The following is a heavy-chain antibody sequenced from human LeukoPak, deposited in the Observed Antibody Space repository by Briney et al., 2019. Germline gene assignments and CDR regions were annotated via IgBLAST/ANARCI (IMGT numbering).Heavy chain of an antibody. CDR2: IYYSGST. CDR3: ARDSDITMVRGVTYYYYYYMDV. CDR1: GGSISSYY. Sequence: SETLSLTCTVSGGSISSYYWSWIRQPPGKGLEWIGYIYYSGSTNYNPSLKSRVTISVDTSKNQFSLKLSSVTAADTAVYYCARDSDITMVRGVTYYYYYYMDVWGKGTTVTISS. V-gene: IGHV4-59*12. J-gene: IGHJ6*03. D-gene: IGHD3-10*01.